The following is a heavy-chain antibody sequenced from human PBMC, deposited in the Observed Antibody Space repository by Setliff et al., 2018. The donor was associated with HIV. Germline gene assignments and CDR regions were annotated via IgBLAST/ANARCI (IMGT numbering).Heavy chain of an antibody. J-gene: IGHJ4*02. CDR1: GYSFTGYY. Sequence: ASVKVSCKASGYSFTGYYVHWVRQAPGQGLEWMGWISVYNGYTNYAQNLQDRVTMTTDTSTSTAYMELRSLRSDDTAVYYCARAYDTLSGYYDYWGQGTLVTVSS. CDR3: ARAYDTLSGYYDY. D-gene: IGHD3-9*01. CDR2: ISVYNGYT. V-gene: IGHV1-18*04.